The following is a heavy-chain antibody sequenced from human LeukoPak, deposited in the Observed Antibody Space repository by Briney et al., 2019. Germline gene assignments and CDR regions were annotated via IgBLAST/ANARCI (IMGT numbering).Heavy chain of an antibody. V-gene: IGHV1-69*05. J-gene: IGHJ4*02. CDR1: GGTFSSYA. CDR2: IIPIFGTA. D-gene: IGHD4-23*01. CDR3: ASSHYGGNTVYFDY. Sequence: ASVKVSCKASGGTFSSYAISWVRQAPGQGLEWIGGIIPIFGTANYAQKFQGRVTITTDESTSTAYMELSSLRSEDTAVYYCASSHYGGNTVYFDYWGQRTQATVSS.